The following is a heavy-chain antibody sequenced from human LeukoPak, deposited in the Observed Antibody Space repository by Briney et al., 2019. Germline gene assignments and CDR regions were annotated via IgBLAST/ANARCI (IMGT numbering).Heavy chain of an antibody. CDR2: FEPISGTK. CDR3: ARDKEEVAHYDWFDP. J-gene: IGHJ5*02. CDR1: VSPFSSYY. V-gene: IGHV1-46*01. Sequence: ASVKVSCKTSVSPFSSYYMHWVRHAPGQGLEWMGIFEPISGTKRVAEKFQGRVNMTRDTATSTVYMELSSLRPEDTAMYYCARDKEEVAHYDWFDPWGQGTQVTVSS. D-gene: IGHD3-10*01.